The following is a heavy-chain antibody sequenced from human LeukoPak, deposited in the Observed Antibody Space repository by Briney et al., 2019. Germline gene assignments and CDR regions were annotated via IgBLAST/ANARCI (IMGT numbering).Heavy chain of an antibody. CDR2: IYYSGST. Sequence: SETLSLTCTVSGGSISSYYWSWIRQPPGKGLEWIGYIYYSGSTNYNPSLKSRVTISVDTSKNQFSLKLSSVTAADTAAYYCARGYCSGGSCYFDYWGQGTLVTVSS. CDR3: ARGYCSGGSCYFDY. D-gene: IGHD2-15*01. J-gene: IGHJ4*02. V-gene: IGHV4-59*01. CDR1: GGSISSYY.